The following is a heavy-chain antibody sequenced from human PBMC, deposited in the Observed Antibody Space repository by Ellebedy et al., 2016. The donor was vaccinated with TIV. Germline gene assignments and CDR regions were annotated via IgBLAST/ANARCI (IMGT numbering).Heavy chain of an antibody. V-gene: IGHV3-33*08. CDR2: IWYDGSKK. CDR1: GFTFRSYG. D-gene: IGHD4-17*01. J-gene: IGHJ5*02. CDR3: ARGHEYGEPGGWLDP. Sequence: GGSLRLSCAASGFTFRSYGMHWVRQAPGKGLEWVAVIWYDGSKKYYADSVKGRFTISRDDSKNTHYLQMNSLRAEDTAVYYCARGHEYGEPGGWLDPWGQGTLVTVSS.